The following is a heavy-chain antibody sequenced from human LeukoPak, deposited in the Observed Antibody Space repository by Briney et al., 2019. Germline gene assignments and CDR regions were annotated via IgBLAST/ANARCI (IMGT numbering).Heavy chain of an antibody. CDR2: INPNSGGT. CDR1: GYAFTGYY. V-gene: IGHV1-2*04. J-gene: IGHJ6*02. CDR3: ARGGGKGYYGMDV. Sequence: ASVKVSCKASGYAFTGYYMHWVRQAPGQGLEWMGWINPNSGGTNYAQKFQGWVTMTRDTSISTAYMELSRLRSDDTAVYYCARGGGKGYYGMDVWGQGTTVTVSS. D-gene: IGHD1-14*01.